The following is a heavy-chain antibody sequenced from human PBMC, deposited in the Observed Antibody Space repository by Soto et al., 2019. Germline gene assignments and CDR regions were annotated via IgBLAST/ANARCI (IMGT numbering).Heavy chain of an antibody. V-gene: IGHV4-4*07. Sequence: SETLSLTCSVSGTSVSNYYWSWIRQPAGKGLEHIGRIYTSGSTSYNPSLKSRVTMSMDTSQTQIYLNLTSVTAADKAVYYCARGGIQLSYAFDYWGQGILVTVSS. CDR3: ARGGIQLSYAFDY. J-gene: IGHJ4*02. D-gene: IGHD3-10*01. CDR2: IYTSGST. CDR1: GTSVSNYY.